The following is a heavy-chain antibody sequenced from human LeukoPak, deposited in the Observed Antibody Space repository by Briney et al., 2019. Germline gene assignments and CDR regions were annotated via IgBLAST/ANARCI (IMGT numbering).Heavy chain of an antibody. CDR2: IIPIFGTA. Sequence: SVKVSCKASGGTFSSYAISWVRQAPGQGLEWMGGIIPIFGTANYAQKFQGRVTITTDESTSTAYMELSSLRSEDTAVYYCARDRTYCSGGRCYDLFDIWGQGTMVTVSS. V-gene: IGHV1-69*05. CDR1: GGTFSSYA. CDR3: ARDRTYCSGGRCYDLFDI. D-gene: IGHD2-15*01. J-gene: IGHJ3*02.